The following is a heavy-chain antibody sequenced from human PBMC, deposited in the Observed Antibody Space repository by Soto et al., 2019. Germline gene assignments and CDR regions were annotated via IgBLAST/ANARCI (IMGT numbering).Heavy chain of an antibody. V-gene: IGHV3-23*01. D-gene: IGHD3-10*01. CDR2: ISGSGGST. J-gene: IGHJ5*02. CDR1: GFTFSSYA. CDR3: AKDRDLLWFGELTRPFDP. Sequence: GGSLRLSCAASGFTFSSYAMSWVRQAPGKGLEWVSAISGSGGSTYYADSVKGRFTISRDNSKNTLYLQMNSLRAEDTAVYYCAKDRDLLWFGELTRPFDPWGQGTLVTVSS.